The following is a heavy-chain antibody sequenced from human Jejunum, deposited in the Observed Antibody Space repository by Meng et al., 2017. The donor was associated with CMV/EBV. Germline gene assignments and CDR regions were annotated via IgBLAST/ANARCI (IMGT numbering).Heavy chain of an antibody. CDR3: ARTTLDCTNGVCYEY. CDR2: ISGYNGET. Sequence: YTFTTYGIRWLRQAPGQGFEWMAWISGYNGETTYSQKFQGRVTTTTDTSTNTAYMELMSLKSDDTAVYYCARTTLDCTNGVCYEYWGQGTLVTVS. D-gene: IGHD2-8*01. CDR1: YTFTTYG. V-gene: IGHV1-18*01. J-gene: IGHJ4*02.